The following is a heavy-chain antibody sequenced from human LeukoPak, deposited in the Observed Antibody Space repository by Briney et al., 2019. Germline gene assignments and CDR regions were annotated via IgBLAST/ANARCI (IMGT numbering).Heavy chain of an antibody. Sequence: SETLSLTCTVSGASINTYYWSWIRQPPGKGLEWIGYIYYSGTTSYNPSLKTRVTISIDTSKNQFSLKLSSVTAADTAVYYCARSYYYDSSGYYDYWGQGTLVTVSS. D-gene: IGHD3-22*01. J-gene: IGHJ4*02. CDR3: ARSYYYDSSGYYDY. CDR2: IYYSGTT. V-gene: IGHV4-59*08. CDR1: GASINTYY.